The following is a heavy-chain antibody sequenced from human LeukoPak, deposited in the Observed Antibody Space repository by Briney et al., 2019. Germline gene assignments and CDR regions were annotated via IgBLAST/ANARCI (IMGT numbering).Heavy chain of an antibody. D-gene: IGHD2-2*01. J-gene: IGHJ3*02. V-gene: IGHV1-3*01. CDR2: INAGNGNT. CDR3: AKSIVVVPAAMDI. Sequence: ASVKVSCKASGYTFTSYAMHWVGQAPGQRLEWMGWINAGNGNTKYSQKFQGRVTITRDTSASTAYMELSSLRSEDTAVYYCAKSIVVVPAAMDIWGQGTMVTVSS. CDR1: GYTFTSYA.